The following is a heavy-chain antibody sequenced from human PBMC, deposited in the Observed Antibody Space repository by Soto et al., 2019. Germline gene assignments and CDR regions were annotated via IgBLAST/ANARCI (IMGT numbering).Heavy chain of an antibody. D-gene: IGHD2-15*01. CDR2: IIPIFGTA. CDR1: GGTFSSYA. J-gene: IGHJ4*02. Sequence: QVQLVQSGAEVKKPGSSVKVSCKASGGTFSSYAISWVRQAPGQGLEWMGGIIPIFGTANYAQKFQGRVTITADESTSTDYMELSSLRSEDTAVYYCARWFGGYCSGGSCYPVRYYFDYWGQGTLVTVSS. V-gene: IGHV1-69*12. CDR3: ARWFGGYCSGGSCYPVRYYFDY.